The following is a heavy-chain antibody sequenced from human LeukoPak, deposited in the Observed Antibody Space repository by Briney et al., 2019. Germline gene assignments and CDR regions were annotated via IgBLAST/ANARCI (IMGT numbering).Heavy chain of an antibody. V-gene: IGHV3-21*01. CDR3: ARSTAMVTQSNY. D-gene: IGHD5-18*01. Sequence: GGSLRLSCAASGFTFSSYAMSWVRQAPGKGLEWVSSISSSSSYIYYADSVKGRFTISRDNAKNSLYLQMNSLRAEDTAVYYCARSTAMVTQSNYWGQGTLVTVSS. CDR1: GFTFSSYA. CDR2: ISSSSSYI. J-gene: IGHJ4*02.